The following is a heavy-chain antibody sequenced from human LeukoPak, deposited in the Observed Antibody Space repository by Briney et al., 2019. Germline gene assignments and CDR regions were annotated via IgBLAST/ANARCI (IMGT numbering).Heavy chain of an antibody. CDR3: ARVATSVYYYYMDV. D-gene: IGHD3-10*01. CDR2: IYYSGST. V-gene: IGHV4-59*01. Sequence: SETLSLTCTVSGGSISTYYWSWIRQPPGKGLEWIGYIYYSGSTNYNPSLKSRVTISVDTSKNQFSLKLSSVTAADTAVYSCARVATSVYYYYMDVWGEGTTVTVSS. J-gene: IGHJ6*03. CDR1: GGSISTYY.